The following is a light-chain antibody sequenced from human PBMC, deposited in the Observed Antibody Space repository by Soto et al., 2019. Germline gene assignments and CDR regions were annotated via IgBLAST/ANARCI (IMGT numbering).Light chain of an antibody. V-gene: IGKV3-15*01. CDR1: QSVITN. CDR3: QQYNNWPPGT. CDR2: GAS. J-gene: IGKJ1*01. Sequence: EIVMTQSPAPVSVSPGERDTLSCRASQSVITNLAWYQHKPGQAPRLLIYGASSRATAIPARFSRSGSGTELPHSISSLQSEDFAVYYCQQYNNWPPGTFGQGTKVEIK.